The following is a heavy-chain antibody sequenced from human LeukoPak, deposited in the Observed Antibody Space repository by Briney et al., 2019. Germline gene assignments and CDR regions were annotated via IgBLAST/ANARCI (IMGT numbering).Heavy chain of an antibody. CDR1: GGTFSSYA. D-gene: IGHD2-21*01. V-gene: IGHV1-69*13. CDR2: IIPIFGTA. Sequence: SVKVSCKASGGTFSSYAISWVRQAPGQGLEWMGGIIPIFGTANYAQKFQGRVTITADESTSTAYMELSSLRSEDTAAYYCARESPPIPPHYFDYWGQGTLVTVSS. J-gene: IGHJ4*02. CDR3: ARESPPIPPHYFDY.